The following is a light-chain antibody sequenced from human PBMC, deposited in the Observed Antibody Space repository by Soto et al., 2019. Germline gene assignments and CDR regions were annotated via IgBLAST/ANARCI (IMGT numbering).Light chain of an antibody. J-gene: IGKJ4*01. CDR3: QQSNSFPLT. Sequence: DIQMTQSPSSVSASVGDRVTITCRASQGISSQLAWYQQKPGKAPNLLIYAASSLQSGVPSRFSGSGYETDFTLTIGSLQPEDFATYYCQQSNSFPLTFGGGTKVEIK. V-gene: IGKV1-12*01. CDR1: QGISSQ. CDR2: AAS.